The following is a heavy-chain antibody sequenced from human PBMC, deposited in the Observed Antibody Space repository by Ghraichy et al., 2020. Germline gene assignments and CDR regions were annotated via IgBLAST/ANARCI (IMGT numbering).Heavy chain of an antibody. CDR1: GFTYSSYA. D-gene: IGHD6-6*01. CDR2: VGGNGVTT. CDR3: AKGIATRPHYYYAMEV. V-gene: IGHV3-23*01. Sequence: GGSLRLSCAASGFTYSSYAVSWVRQAPGKGLEWVSVVGGNGVTTYYADSLRGRFSTSRDNSKNTLYLQMNSLRAEDTAVYYCAKGIATRPHYYYAMEVWGQGTTVTVSS. J-gene: IGHJ6*02.